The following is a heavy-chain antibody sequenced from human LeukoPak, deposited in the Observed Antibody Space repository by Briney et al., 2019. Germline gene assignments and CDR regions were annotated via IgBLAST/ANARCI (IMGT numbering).Heavy chain of an antibody. D-gene: IGHD3-10*01. Sequence: GGSLRLSCAASGFTFSSYWMSWVRQAPGKGLEWVANIKQGGSEKYYVDSVKGRFTISRDNAKNSLYLQMNSLRAEDTAVYYCARGGGLLWFGKSLFGYYFDYWGQGTLVTVSS. CDR3: ARGGGLLWFGKSLFGYYFDY. V-gene: IGHV3-7*01. J-gene: IGHJ4*02. CDR1: GFTFSSYW. CDR2: IKQGGSEK.